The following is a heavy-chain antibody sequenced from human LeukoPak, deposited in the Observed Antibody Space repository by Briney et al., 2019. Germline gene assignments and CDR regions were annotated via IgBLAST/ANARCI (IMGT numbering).Heavy chain of an antibody. CDR2: IIPIFGTA. J-gene: IGHJ5*02. D-gene: IGHD3-3*01. V-gene: IGHV1-69*13. CDR3: AREFSYQRFLEWLGWFDP. CDR1: GGTFSSYA. Sequence: GASAKVSCKASGGTFSSYAISWVRQAPGQGLEWMGGIIPIFGTANYAQKFQGRVTITADESTSTAYMELSSLRSEDTAVYYCAREFSYQRFLEWLGWFDPWGQVTLVTVSS.